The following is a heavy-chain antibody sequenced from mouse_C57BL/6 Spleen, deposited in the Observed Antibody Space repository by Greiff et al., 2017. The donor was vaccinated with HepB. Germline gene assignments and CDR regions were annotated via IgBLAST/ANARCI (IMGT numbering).Heavy chain of an antibody. V-gene: IGHV14-4*01. CDR2: IDPENGDT. CDR1: GFNIKDDY. D-gene: IGHD1-1*01. CDR3: TTWLYYGSSYLDY. Sequence: EVQLQQSGAELVRPGASVKLSCTASGFNIKDDYMHWVKQRPEQGLEWIGWIDPENGDTEYASKFQGKATITADTSSNTAYLQLSSLTSEDTAVYYCTTWLYYGSSYLDYWGQGTTLTVSS. J-gene: IGHJ2*01.